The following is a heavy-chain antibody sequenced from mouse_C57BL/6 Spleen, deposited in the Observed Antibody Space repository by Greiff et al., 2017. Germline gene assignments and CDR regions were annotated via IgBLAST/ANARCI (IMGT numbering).Heavy chain of an antibody. CDR3: ARAHYDDAMDY. J-gene: IGHJ4*01. Sequence: VQLQQSGPELVKPGASVKISCKASGYAFSSSWMNWVKQRPGKGLEWIGRIYPGDGDTNYNGKFKGKATLTAYKSSSTAYMQLSSLTSEDSAVYFCARAHYDDAMDYWGQGTSGTV. CDR1: GYAFSSSW. CDR2: IYPGDGDT. D-gene: IGHD2-4*01. V-gene: IGHV1-82*01.